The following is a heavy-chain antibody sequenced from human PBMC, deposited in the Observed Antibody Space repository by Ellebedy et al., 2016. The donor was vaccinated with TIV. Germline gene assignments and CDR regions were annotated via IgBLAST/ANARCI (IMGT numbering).Heavy chain of an antibody. Sequence: GGSLRLXXAASGFTFSSYWMSWVRQAPGKGLEWVANIKQDGSNKYYADSVKGRFTISRDNSKNTLYLQMNGLRAEDTAVYYCAKIGAGGSGTYYLYYYGMDVWGQGTTVTVSS. CDR2: IKQDGSNK. J-gene: IGHJ6*02. V-gene: IGHV3-7*01. CDR3: AKIGAGGSGTYYLYYYGMDV. D-gene: IGHD3-10*01. CDR1: GFTFSSYW.